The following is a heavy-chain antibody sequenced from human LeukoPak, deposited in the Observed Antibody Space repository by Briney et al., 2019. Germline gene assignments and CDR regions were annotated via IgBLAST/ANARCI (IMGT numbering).Heavy chain of an antibody. V-gene: IGHV1-2*02. CDR2: INPNSGGT. Sequence: GASVKVSCKASGYTFNGYYMHWVRQAPGQGREWMGWINPNSGGTSYAQKFQGRVTMTTDTSISTAYMEVSRLESDDTAVSYCAKPLWYQLRQGYYGLDVWGQGTTVTVSS. D-gene: IGHD2-2*01. CDR1: GYTFNGYY. J-gene: IGHJ6*02. CDR3: AKPLWYQLRQGYYGLDV.